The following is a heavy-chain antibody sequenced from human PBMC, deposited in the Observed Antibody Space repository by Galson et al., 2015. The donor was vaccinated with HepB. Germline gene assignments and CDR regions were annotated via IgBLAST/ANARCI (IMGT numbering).Heavy chain of an antibody. CDR1: GDSVSGNSAA. CDR2: TSYRSKWNN. Sequence: CAISGDSVSGNSAAWNWIRQSPSRGLEWLGRTSYRSKWNNDYAVSVKSRITINPDTSKNQFSLQLNSVTPEDTAVYYCARERIESDIVVVPAAIEYGMDVWGQGTTVTVSS. CDR3: ARERIESDIVVVPAAIEYGMDV. V-gene: IGHV6-1*01. D-gene: IGHD2-2*01. J-gene: IGHJ6*02.